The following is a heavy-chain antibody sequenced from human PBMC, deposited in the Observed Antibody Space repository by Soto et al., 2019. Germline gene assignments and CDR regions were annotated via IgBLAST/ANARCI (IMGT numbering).Heavy chain of an antibody. CDR1: GGTFSSYA. D-gene: IGHD3-3*01. CDR3: ARDSGFWSGYPQNYYYYYGMDV. J-gene: IGHJ6*02. CDR2: IIPIFGTA. Sequence: ASVKVSCKASGGTFSSYAISWVRQAPGQGLEWMGGIIPIFGTANYAQKFQGRVTITADESTSTAYMELSSLRSEDTAVYYCARDSGFWSGYPQNYYYYYGMDVWGQGPPLTV. V-gene: IGHV1-69*13.